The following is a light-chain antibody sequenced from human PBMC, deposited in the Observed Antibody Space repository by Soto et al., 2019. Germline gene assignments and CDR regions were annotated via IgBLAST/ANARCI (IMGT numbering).Light chain of an antibody. CDR2: LGS. CDR1: QSLLHLNGNNY. V-gene: IGKV2-28*01. Sequence: DIVMTQSPLSLPVTPGEPASISCRSSQSLLHLNGNNYLDWYLQKPGQSLQLLIYLGSNRASGVPDRFSGSGSGTDFTLKISRVEAEDVGIYYCMQALQNPVTFGQGTRLEIK. CDR3: MQALQNPVT. J-gene: IGKJ5*01.